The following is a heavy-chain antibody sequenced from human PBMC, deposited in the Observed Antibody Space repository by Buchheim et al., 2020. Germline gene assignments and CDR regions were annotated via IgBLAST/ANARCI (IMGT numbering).Heavy chain of an antibody. Sequence: QVQLVQSGAEVKKPGASVKVSCKASGYTFTGYYMHWVRQAPGQGLEWMGWINPNSGGTNYAQKFQGWVTMTREPSISPAYMELSRLRADDTAVYYCAREAIGYSSSWADFDYWGQGTL. CDR3: AREAIGYSSSWADFDY. J-gene: IGHJ4*02. CDR2: INPNSGGT. CDR1: GYTFTGYY. V-gene: IGHV1-2*04. D-gene: IGHD6-13*01.